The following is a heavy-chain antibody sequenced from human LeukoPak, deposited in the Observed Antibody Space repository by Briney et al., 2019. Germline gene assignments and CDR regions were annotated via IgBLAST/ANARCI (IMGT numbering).Heavy chain of an antibody. V-gene: IGHV3-33*01. CDR2: IWYDGSNT. CDR3: ATLLQGDGMDV. J-gene: IGHJ6*04. CDR1: GFTFSSYG. Sequence: GRSLRVSCAASGFTFSSYGMHWVRQAPGKGLEWVAVIWYDGSNTYYADSVKGRFTISSDNSKNTLYLQMNSLRAEDTAIYYCATLLQGDGMDVWGKGTTVTVSS. D-gene: IGHD4-11*01.